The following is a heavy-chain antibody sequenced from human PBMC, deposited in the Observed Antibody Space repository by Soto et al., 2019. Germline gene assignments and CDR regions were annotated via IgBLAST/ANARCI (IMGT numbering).Heavy chain of an antibody. D-gene: IGHD6-19*01. CDR1: GFTVSSYC. CDR3: VRDGRGGWHFDS. CDR2: TKGDGSEM. J-gene: IGHJ4*02. Sequence: XEVLRLSCPASGFTVSSYCMSWIRQVPGKGLEWVANTKGDGSEMYLIDSVAGRFTISRDNARNTVSLQMNNLRVEDTALYYCVRDGRGGWHFDSWGQRTLVTVSS. V-gene: IGHV3-7*01.